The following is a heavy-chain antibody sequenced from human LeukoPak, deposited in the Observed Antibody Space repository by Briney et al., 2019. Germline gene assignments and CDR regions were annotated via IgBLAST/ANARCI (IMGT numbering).Heavy chain of an antibody. D-gene: IGHD2-2*01. CDR3: AKGGEIDASPIDWYFDL. J-gene: IGHJ2*01. CDR2: ISYDGSNK. Sequence: GRSLRLSCAASGLTFSSYGMHWVRQAPGKGLEWVAVISYDGSNKYYADSVKGRFTISRDNSKNTLYLQMNSLRAEDTAVYYCAKGGEIDASPIDWYFDLWGRGTLVTVSS. V-gene: IGHV3-30*18. CDR1: GLTFSSYG.